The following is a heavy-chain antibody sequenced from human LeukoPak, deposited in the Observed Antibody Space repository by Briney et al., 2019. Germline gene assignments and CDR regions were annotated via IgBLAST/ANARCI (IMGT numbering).Heavy chain of an antibody. CDR2: INPNSGGT. D-gene: IGHD2-21*01. CDR1: GYTFTGYY. J-gene: IGHJ6*03. V-gene: IGHV1-2*02. Sequence: ASVKVSCKASGYTFTGYYMHWVRQAPGQGLEWMGWINPNSGGTNYAQKFQGRVTMTRDTSISTAYMELSRLRSDDTAVYYCAGNGCGCDWYWYYFLYKEGRGKGTTVTVSS. CDR3: AGNGCGCDWYWYYFLYKEG.